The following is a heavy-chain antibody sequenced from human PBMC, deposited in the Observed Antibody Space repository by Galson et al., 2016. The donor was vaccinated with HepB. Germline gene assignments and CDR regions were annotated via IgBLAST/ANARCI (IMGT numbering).Heavy chain of an antibody. V-gene: IGHV3-48*02. J-gene: IGHJ4*02. D-gene: IGHD3-22*01. CDR3: ARAHAGGYYDSGAYGY. CDR2: ISGSSATI. Sequence: SLRLSCAASGFTFSTYGMTWVRQAPGKGLDWVSYISGSSATIYYADSVRGRFTISRDNAKNSLYLQMNSLRDEDTAVYYCARAHAGGYYDSGAYGYWGQGTLVTVSS. CDR1: GFTFSTYG.